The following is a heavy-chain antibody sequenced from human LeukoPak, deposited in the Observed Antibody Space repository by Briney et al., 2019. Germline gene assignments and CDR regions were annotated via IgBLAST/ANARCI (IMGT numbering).Heavy chain of an antibody. V-gene: IGHV1-46*01. J-gene: IGHJ3*02. CDR3: ARSSAYYNEADI. D-gene: IGHD3-9*01. CDR2: INPSGGST. Sequence: ASVKVSCKTSGYTFTSYYIHWVRQAPGQGLKWLGIINPSGGSTTYAQKFQGRVTMTTDTSTSTVYMELTSLRSDDTAVYYCARSSAYYNEADIWGQGTMVTVSS. CDR1: GYTFTSYY.